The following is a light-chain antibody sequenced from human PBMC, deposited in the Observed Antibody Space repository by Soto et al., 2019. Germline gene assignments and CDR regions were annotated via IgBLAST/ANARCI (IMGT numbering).Light chain of an antibody. Sequence: QSALTQPASVSGSPGQSITISCTGTSSDVGGYNYVSWYQQHPGTAPKLMIYDVSNRPSGVSNRFSGSKSGNTASLTMSGLQSEDEADYYCSSYKSSSSLWVFGAGTKVTVL. J-gene: IGLJ1*01. CDR2: DVS. V-gene: IGLV2-14*01. CDR1: SSDVGGYNY. CDR3: SSYKSSSSLWV.